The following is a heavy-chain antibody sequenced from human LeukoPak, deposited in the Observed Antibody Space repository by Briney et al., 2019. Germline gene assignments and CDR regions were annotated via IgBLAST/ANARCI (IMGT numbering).Heavy chain of an antibody. D-gene: IGHD6-19*01. V-gene: IGHV1-69*06. CDR1: GGTFSSYA. CDR2: IIPIFGTA. CDR3: ASSLAVAGTEADY. Sequence: GASVKVSRKASGGTFSSYAISWVRQAPGQGLEWMGGIIPIFGTANYAQKFQGRVTITADKSTSTAYMELSSLRSEDTAVYYCASSLAVAGTEADYWGQGTLVTVSS. J-gene: IGHJ4*02.